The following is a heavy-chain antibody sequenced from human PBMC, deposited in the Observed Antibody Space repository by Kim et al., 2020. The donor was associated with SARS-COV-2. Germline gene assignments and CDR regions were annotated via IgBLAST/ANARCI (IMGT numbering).Heavy chain of an antibody. Sequence: GGSTYCADSVEGRFTISRDNSKNTLYLQMNSLRAEDTAVYYCASASSTRYWGQGTLVTVSS. V-gene: IGHV3-53*01. CDR3: ASASSTRY. J-gene: IGHJ4*02. D-gene: IGHD3-16*01. CDR2: GGST.